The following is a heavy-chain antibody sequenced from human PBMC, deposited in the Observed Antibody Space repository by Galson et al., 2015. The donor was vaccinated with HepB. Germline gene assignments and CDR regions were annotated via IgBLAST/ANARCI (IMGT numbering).Heavy chain of an antibody. CDR2: ISYDGSNI. J-gene: IGHJ4*02. V-gene: IGHV3-30*03. CDR1: GFTVSSNH. CDR3: ARNGYGDYLDY. Sequence: SLRLSCAASGFTVSSNHMGWVRRAPGKGLEWVAVISYDGSNIYYADSVKGRFTISRDNAKNSLYLQMNSLRAEDTAVYYCARNGYGDYLDYWGQGTLVTVSS. D-gene: IGHD4-17*01.